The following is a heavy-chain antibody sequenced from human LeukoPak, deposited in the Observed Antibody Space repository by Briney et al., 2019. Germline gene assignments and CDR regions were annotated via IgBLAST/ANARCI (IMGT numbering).Heavy chain of an antibody. CDR2: INWNGGST. J-gene: IGHJ4*02. CDR3: ARGTLKAAATDFDY. V-gene: IGHV3-20*04. CDR1: GFTFDDYG. Sequence: GGSLRLSCAASGFTFDDYGMSWVRQAPGKGLEWVSGINWNGGSTGYADSVKGRFTISRDNAKNSLYLQMNSLRAEDTALYYCARGTLKAAATDFDYWGQGTLVTISS. D-gene: IGHD6-13*01.